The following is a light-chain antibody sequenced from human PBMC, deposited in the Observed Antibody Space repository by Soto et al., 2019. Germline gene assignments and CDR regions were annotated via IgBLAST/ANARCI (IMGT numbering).Light chain of an antibody. CDR1: ESIRSN. J-gene: IGKJ2*01. V-gene: IGKV3-15*01. Sequence: EILMTQAPGTLSVSPGERDTLSCRASESIRSNLAWYHQKPGQPPRLLLYGASIRATNVPARFSGSGSGTEFTLTISSLQSEDFGIYFCQQYHAWPLFTFGQGTDLKIK. CDR2: GAS. CDR3: QQYHAWPLFT.